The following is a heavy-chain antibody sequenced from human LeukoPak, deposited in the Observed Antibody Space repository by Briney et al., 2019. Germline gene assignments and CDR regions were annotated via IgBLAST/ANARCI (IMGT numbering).Heavy chain of an antibody. D-gene: IGHD2-15*01. CDR1: GFTFSRYW. J-gene: IGHJ6*02. CDR3: AKVWGYCSGGSCYSVYYYGMDV. CDR2: ISSDGSST. V-gene: IGHV3-74*01. Sequence: GPSLRLSCAASGFTFSRYWMHWVRQAPGKGLVWVSRISSDGSSTTYADSVKGRFTISRDNAKNTLYLQMNSLRAEDTAVYYCAKVWGYCSGGSCYSVYYYGMDVWGQGTTVTVSS.